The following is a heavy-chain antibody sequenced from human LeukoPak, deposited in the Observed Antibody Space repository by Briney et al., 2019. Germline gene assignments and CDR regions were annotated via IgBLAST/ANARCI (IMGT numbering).Heavy chain of an antibody. CDR2: IYYSGTT. V-gene: IGHV4-39*02. Sequence: SETLSLTCTVSGGSISSSSSYYWGWIRQPPGKGLEWIGSIYYSGTTYHNPSLKSRVTISVDTSKNYFSLKLSSVTAADTAVYYCARQRGYCSGGTCYRTPHFDYWGQGTLVTVSS. CDR1: GGSISSSSSYY. D-gene: IGHD2-15*01. CDR3: ARQRGYCSGGTCYRTPHFDY. J-gene: IGHJ4*02.